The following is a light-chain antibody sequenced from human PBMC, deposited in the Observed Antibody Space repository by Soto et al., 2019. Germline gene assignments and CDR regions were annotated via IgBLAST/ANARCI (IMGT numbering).Light chain of an antibody. CDR1: QSVRTS. CDR2: DPS. CDR3: QQRTDWPTIT. V-gene: IGKV3-11*01. J-gene: IGKJ5*01. Sequence: EIVLTQSPATLSLSPGERATLSCGASQSVRTSLAWYQQKPGQAPRLLIYDPSKRATGVPARFSGSGSGTDFTLTISNLESEDFAVYYCQQRTDWPTITFGQGTRLDIK.